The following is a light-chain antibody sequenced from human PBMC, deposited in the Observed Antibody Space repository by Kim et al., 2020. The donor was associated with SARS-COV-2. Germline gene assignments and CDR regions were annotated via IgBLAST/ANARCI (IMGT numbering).Light chain of an antibody. CDR2: SNN. Sequence: ELTQPPSASGTPWQRVTISCSGSSSNIGSNNVVWYQQLPGAAPNLLIYSNNQRPSGIPDRFSGSRSGTSASLAISGLQSGDEADYYCAVWDDSLKQGVFGGGTQLTVL. CDR3: AVWDDSLKQGV. CDR1: SSNIGSNN. J-gene: IGLJ3*02. V-gene: IGLV1-44*01.